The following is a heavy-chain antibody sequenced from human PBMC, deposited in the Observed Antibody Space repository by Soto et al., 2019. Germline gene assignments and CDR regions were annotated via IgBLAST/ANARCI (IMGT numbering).Heavy chain of an antibody. Sequence: GSLGLSCAASGFDFSDYYMTWIRQAPGQGLEWLSSISSRGTSISYADSVKGRFTISRDNIENTLFLHMSALRAEDTAVYYCASGGLVTGYYYYGMDVWGQGTTVTVSS. D-gene: IGHD6-19*01. V-gene: IGHV3-11*01. CDR2: ISSRGTSI. J-gene: IGHJ6*02. CDR1: GFDFSDYY. CDR3: ASGGLVTGYYYYGMDV.